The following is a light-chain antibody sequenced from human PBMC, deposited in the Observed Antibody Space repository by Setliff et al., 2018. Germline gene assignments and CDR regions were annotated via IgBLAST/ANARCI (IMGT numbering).Light chain of an antibody. Sequence: QSALTQPASVSGSPGQSITISCSGTSSDVGSYDLVSWYQQHPGKAPKLIIYGGSDRPSGVSSRFSGSKSGNTAYLTISGLQTEDEAEYYCNAYASDTTDVFGSGTKVTVL. V-gene: IGLV2-14*03. CDR2: GGS. CDR1: SSDVGSYDL. J-gene: IGLJ1*01. CDR3: NAYASDTTDV.